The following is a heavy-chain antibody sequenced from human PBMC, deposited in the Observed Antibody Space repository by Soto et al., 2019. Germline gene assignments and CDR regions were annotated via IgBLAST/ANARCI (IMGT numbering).Heavy chain of an antibody. CDR1: GSSFSSYG. CDR3: ARAQYTGSYFDACDV. CDR2: IWYDGSNK. Sequence: WGSLRLSCAASGSSFSSYGMHWVRQAPGKGLDWVAVIWYDGSNKYYAESVKGRFTISRDNSKNTLYVQMNSLTVEDTAVYYCARAQYTGSYFDACDVWGQGTMVTVSS. D-gene: IGHD1-26*01. J-gene: IGHJ3*01. V-gene: IGHV3-33*03.